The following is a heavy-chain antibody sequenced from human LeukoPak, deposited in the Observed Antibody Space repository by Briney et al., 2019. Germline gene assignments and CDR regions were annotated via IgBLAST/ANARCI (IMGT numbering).Heavy chain of an antibody. CDR1: GGSISNSY. D-gene: IGHD3-16*01. V-gene: IGHV4-59*08. CDR2: IYDSEST. CDR3: ARQSGGVATKLDY. Sequence: SETLSLTCTVSGGSISNSYWSWIRQPLGKGLEWIGYIYDSESTNYNPSLKSRVTISADTSKNQFSLKLSSVTAADTAIYYCARQSGGVATKLDYWGQGTLVTVSS. J-gene: IGHJ4*02.